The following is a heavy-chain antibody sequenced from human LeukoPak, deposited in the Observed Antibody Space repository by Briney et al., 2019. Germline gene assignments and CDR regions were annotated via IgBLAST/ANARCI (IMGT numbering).Heavy chain of an antibody. CDR1: GYTFTGYY. CDR3: ARDTADDSSGYYFDY. Sequence: ASVKVSCKASGYTFTGYYVHWVRQAPGQGLEWMGIINPSGGSTSYAQKFQGRVTMTRDTSTSTVYMELSSLRSEDTAVYYCARDTADDSSGYYFDYWGQGTLVTVSS. D-gene: IGHD3-22*01. V-gene: IGHV1-46*01. CDR2: INPSGGST. J-gene: IGHJ4*02.